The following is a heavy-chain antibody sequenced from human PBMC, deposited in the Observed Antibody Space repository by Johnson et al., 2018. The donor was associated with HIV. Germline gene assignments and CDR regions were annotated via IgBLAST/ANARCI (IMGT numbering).Heavy chain of an antibody. CDR2: ISSSGSTI. CDR1: GFTFSSYD. Sequence: QVQLVESGGGLVQPGGSLRLSCAASGFTFSSYDMSWIHQAPGKGLEWVSYISSSGSTIYYADSVKGRFTISRDNAKNSLYLQMNSLKTEDTAVYYCTTDPTSILWFREVGRDAFDIWGQGTMVTVSS. J-gene: IGHJ3*02. D-gene: IGHD3-10*01. V-gene: IGHV3-11*01. CDR3: TTDPTSILWFREVGRDAFDI.